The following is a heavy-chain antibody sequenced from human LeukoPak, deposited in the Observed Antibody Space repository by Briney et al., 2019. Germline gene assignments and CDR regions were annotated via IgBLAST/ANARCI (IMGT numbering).Heavy chain of an antibody. Sequence: PGGSLRLSCAASGFTFSSYAMSWVRQAPGKGLEWVSAISGSGGSTYYADSVKGRFTISRDNSKNTLYLQMNSLRAEDTAVYYCARTSVSGSSKLDAFDICGQGTMVTVSS. CDR3: ARTSVSGSSKLDAFDI. V-gene: IGHV3-23*01. CDR1: GFTFSSYA. D-gene: IGHD1-26*01. J-gene: IGHJ3*02. CDR2: ISGSGGST.